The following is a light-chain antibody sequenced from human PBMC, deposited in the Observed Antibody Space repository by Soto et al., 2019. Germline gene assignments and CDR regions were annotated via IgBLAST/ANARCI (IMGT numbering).Light chain of an antibody. CDR2: GVS. CDR3: QQYGGSPIT. V-gene: IGKV3-20*01. Sequence: EIVLTQSPATLSLSPGERGTLFCRASQSVNGRLAWYKQKPGQAPTLLIDGVSNRVSGVPYRFSGSGSGTDFTLIINRVQPEDFALYYCQQYGGSPITFGQGTRLEIK. CDR1: QSVNGR. J-gene: IGKJ5*01.